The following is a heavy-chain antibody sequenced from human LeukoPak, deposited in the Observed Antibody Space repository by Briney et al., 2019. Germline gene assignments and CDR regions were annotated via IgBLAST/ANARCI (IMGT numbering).Heavy chain of an antibody. D-gene: IGHD5-18*01. V-gene: IGHV3-30*18. Sequence: GRSLRLSCAASGFTFSSYGMHWVRKAPGKGLEWVAVISYDGSKKYYADSVKGRFTISRDNSKNTLYLQMNSLRAEDTAVYYCAKGVELWFNIDYWGQGTLVTVSS. J-gene: IGHJ4*02. CDR2: ISYDGSKK. CDR1: GFTFSSYG. CDR3: AKGVELWFNIDY.